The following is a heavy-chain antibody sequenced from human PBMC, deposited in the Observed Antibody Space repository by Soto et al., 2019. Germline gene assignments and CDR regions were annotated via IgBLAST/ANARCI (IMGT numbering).Heavy chain of an antibody. J-gene: IGHJ6*02. CDR1: GFTFSSYG. CDR3: AKDLRPLWFGELLSYYYYGMDV. CDR2: ISYDGSNK. V-gene: IGHV3-30*18. D-gene: IGHD3-10*01. Sequence: PGGSLRLSCAASGFTFSSYGMHWVRQAPGKGLEWVAVISYDGSNKYYVDSVKGRFTISRDNSKNTLYLQMNSLRAEDTAVYYCAKDLRPLWFGELLSYYYYGMDVWGQGTTVTVSS.